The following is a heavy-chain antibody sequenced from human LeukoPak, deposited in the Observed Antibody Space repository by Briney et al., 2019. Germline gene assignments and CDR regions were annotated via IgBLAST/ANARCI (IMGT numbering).Heavy chain of an antibody. CDR3: AKSITFGGVIVMFLDY. V-gene: IGHV3-23*01. CDR2: ISGSGGST. D-gene: IGHD3-16*02. Sequence: QSGGSLRLSCAASGFTFSSYAMSWVRQAPGKGLEWVSAISGSGGSTYYADSVKGRFTISSDNSKNTLYLQMNSLRAEDTAVYYCAKSITFGGVIVMFLDYWGQGTLVTVSS. J-gene: IGHJ4*02. CDR1: GFTFSSYA.